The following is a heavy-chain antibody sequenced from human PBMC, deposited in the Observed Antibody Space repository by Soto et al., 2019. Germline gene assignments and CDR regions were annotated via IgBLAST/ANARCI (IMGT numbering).Heavy chain of an antibody. CDR1: GFTFSSYG. Sequence: QVQLVESGGGVVQPGRSLRLSCAASGFTFSSYGRHWVRQAPGKGLEWVAVIWYDGSNKYYADSVKGRVTISRDNSKNTMYLQMISLRAEDTAVYYCASDVQLAGGFDYWGQGTLVTVSS. CDR3: ASDVQLAGGFDY. V-gene: IGHV3-33*01. J-gene: IGHJ4*02. CDR2: IWYDGSNK. D-gene: IGHD6-6*01.